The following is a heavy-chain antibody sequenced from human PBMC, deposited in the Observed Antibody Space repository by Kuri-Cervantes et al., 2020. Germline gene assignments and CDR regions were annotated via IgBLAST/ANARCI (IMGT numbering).Heavy chain of an antibody. Sequence: GESLKISCAASGFTFSSYEMNWVRQAPGKGLEWVSYISSSGSTIYYADSVKGRFTISRDNAKNSLYLQMNSLRAEDTAVYYCARQELGYCSGGSCYSGGTLFDYWGQGTLVTVSS. CDR1: GFTFSSYE. J-gene: IGHJ4*02. CDR2: ISSSGSTI. D-gene: IGHD2-15*01. CDR3: ARQELGYCSGGSCYSGGTLFDY. V-gene: IGHV3-48*03.